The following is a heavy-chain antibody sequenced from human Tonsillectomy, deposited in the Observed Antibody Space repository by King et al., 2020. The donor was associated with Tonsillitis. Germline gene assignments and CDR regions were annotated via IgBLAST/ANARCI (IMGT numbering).Heavy chain of an antibody. V-gene: IGHV4-39*01. Sequence: QLQESGPGLVKPSETLSLTCTVSGGSINRKSHNWGWIRQPPGKGLEWIASIYYTGSTFYKASLKSRVTMSIDTSKNQFSLKFSAVTAADTAVYYCARHAGAGWYDGWGQGTLVTVSS. D-gene: IGHD6-19*01. CDR3: ARHAGAGWYDG. CDR1: GGSINRKSHN. CDR2: IYYTGST. J-gene: IGHJ4*02.